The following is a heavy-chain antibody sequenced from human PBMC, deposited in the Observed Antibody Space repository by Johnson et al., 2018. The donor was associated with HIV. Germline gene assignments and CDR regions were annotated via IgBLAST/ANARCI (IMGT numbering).Heavy chain of an antibody. V-gene: IGHV3-30*18. Sequence: QEQLVEPGGGLVQPGGSLRLSCAASGFIFSDFGMHWVRQAPGKGLEWVAVISHDANNKFYADSVKGRFAVSRDDSKNTLYLQMSSLRVEDTAVYYCAKVFSDNWNLASSLDDAFNIWGQGTMVTVSS. J-gene: IGHJ3*02. CDR1: GFIFSDFG. D-gene: IGHD1-1*01. CDR3: AKVFSDNWNLASSLDDAFNI. CDR2: ISHDANNK.